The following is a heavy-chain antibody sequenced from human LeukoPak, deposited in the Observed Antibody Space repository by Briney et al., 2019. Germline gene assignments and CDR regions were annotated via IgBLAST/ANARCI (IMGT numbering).Heavy chain of an antibody. V-gene: IGHV4-31*03. CDR2: IYYSGST. D-gene: IGHD4-17*01. CDR1: GGPISSGGYY. J-gene: IGHJ3*02. CDR3: ARDFGDYSGAFDI. Sequence: SETLSLTCTVSGGPISSGGYYWSWIRQHPGKGLEWIGYIYYSGSTYYNPSLKSRVTISVDTSKNQFSLKLSSVTAADTAVYYCARDFGDYSGAFDIWGQGTMVTVSS.